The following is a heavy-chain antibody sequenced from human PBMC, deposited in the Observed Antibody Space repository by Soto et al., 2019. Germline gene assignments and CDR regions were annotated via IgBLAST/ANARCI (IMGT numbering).Heavy chain of an antibody. CDR3: ALLPGIAAAGTLGSLDYYCYGMDV. CDR1: GYSFTSYW. CDR2: IYPGDSDT. J-gene: IGHJ6*02. D-gene: IGHD6-13*01. Sequence: GESLKISCKGSGYSFTSYWIGWVRQMPGKGLEWMGIIYPGDSDTRYSPSFQGQVTISADKSISTAYLQWSSLKASDTAMYYCALLPGIAAAGTLGSLDYYCYGMDVWGQGTTVTVSS. V-gene: IGHV5-51*01.